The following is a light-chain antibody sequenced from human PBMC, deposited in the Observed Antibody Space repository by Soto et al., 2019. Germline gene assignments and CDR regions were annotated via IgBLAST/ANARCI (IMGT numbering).Light chain of an antibody. J-gene: IGKJ4*01. V-gene: IGKV4-1*01. CDR2: WAT. CDR3: HQYFTVPS. Sequence: DIVMTQSPASLTVSLGERATINCKSSQAVFTGSSNKNYLAWYQHKPGQAPRLLMYWATARESAVPDRFRGSGFGTDFTLTITSVQAEDVAVYYCHQYFTVPSFGGGTKVAI. CDR1: QAVFTGSSNKNY.